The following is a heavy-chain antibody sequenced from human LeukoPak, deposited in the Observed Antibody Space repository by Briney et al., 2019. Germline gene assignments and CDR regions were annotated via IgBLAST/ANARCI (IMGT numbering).Heavy chain of an antibody. V-gene: IGHV4-4*07. J-gene: IGHJ5*02. Sequence: PSETLSLTCTVSGGSISSYYWGWIRQPAGKGLEWIGRIYTSGSTNYNPSLKSRVTMSVDTSKNQFSLKLSSVTAADTAVYYCARDQDSGSYLSWFDPWGQGTLVTVSS. CDR3: ARDQDSGSYLSWFDP. D-gene: IGHD1-26*01. CDR2: IYTSGST. CDR1: GGSISSYY.